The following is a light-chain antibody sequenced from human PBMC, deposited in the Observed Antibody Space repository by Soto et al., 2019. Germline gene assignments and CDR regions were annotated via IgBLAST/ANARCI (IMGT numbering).Light chain of an antibody. CDR2: GAS. Sequence: EIVITQSPATLSVSPGERATLSCRASQSVSSNLAWYPPKPGQAPRLLIYGASTRANGIPGRFSGSGSGTELTLTLSSLQSEDFAVYDCQQYNNWPPWTFGQGTKVDIK. V-gene: IGKV3-15*01. CDR1: QSVSSN. J-gene: IGKJ1*01. CDR3: QQYNNWPPWT.